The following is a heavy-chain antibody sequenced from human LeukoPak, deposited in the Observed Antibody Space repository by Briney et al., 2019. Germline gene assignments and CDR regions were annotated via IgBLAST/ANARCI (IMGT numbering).Heavy chain of an antibody. V-gene: IGHV3-9*01. CDR1: GFTFDDYA. J-gene: IGHJ4*02. CDR2: ISWNSGSI. D-gene: IGHD1-26*01. Sequence: GRSLRLSCAASGFTFDDYAMHWVRQAPGKGLEWVSGISWNSGSIGYADSVKGRFTISRDNAKNSLYLQMNSLRAEDTALYYCAKGFLPGIVGATPDYWGQGTLVTVSS. CDR3: AKGFLPGIVGATPDY.